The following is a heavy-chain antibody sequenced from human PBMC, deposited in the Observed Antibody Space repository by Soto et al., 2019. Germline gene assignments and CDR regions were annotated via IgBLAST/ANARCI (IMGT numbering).Heavy chain of an antibody. Sequence: GGSLRLSCAVSGFTVSNNYMSWVRQAPGKGLEGVSLISGGSDRTYYANSVKGRFTVSRDNSKNTLYLQMNSLRVEDTAVYYCAAQDFRGTTGTTWGQGTLVTVSS. J-gene: IGHJ4*02. CDR1: GFTVSNNY. V-gene: IGHV3-23*01. CDR3: AAQDFRGTTGTT. CDR2: ISGGSDRT. D-gene: IGHD1-1*01.